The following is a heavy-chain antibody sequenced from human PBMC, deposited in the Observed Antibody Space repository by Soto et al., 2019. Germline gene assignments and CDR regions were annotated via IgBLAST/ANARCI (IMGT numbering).Heavy chain of an antibody. CDR1: GGTFSSHT. J-gene: IGHJ6*02. D-gene: IGHD1-26*01. CDR3: AGEGVTTSMSLPWMGYHYYGLDV. CDR2: IMPMFGVT. V-gene: IGHV1-69*12. Sequence: QVQLVQSGAEVKKPGSSVKVSCRASGGTFSSHTISWVRQAPGQGLEWMGGIMPMFGVTNYARKFQGRLTMTANESTQTAYMEVSSLTSEDTAVYYCAGEGVTTSMSLPWMGYHYYGLDVWGQGTTVIVSS.